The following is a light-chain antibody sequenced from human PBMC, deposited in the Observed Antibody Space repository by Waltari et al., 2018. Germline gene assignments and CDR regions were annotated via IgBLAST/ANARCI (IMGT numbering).Light chain of an antibody. CDR1: RGIDAF. J-gene: IGKJ5*01. CDR2: DAS. CDR3: QQSYSAPFT. Sequence: DIQMTQSPSSLSASVGDRVTITCRASRGIDAFLNWYQQQPGKAPKLLIYDASTLQRGVPPRFSGTRIGTDFPLPISDLQPEAFATYFCQQSYSAPFTFGRGTRLE. V-gene: IGKV1-39*01.